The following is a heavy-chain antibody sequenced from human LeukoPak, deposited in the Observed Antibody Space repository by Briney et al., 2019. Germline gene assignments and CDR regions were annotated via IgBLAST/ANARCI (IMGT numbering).Heavy chain of an antibody. Sequence: SETLSLTCTVSSGSISSYYWSWIRQAPGKGLEWIGYIYYSGSSNYNPSFKSRLTMSVDTSKKQFSLKLSSVTAADTVVYYCARTEYYFDHWGQGSLVTVSS. J-gene: IGHJ4*02. V-gene: IGHV4-59*01. CDR3: ARTEYYFDH. CDR2: IYYSGSS. CDR1: SGSISSYY. D-gene: IGHD3-10*01.